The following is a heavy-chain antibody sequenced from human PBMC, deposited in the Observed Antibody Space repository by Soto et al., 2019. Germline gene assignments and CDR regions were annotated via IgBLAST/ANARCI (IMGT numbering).Heavy chain of an antibody. D-gene: IGHD3-22*01. CDR3: ARDYYKYYDSSGYYRSPAY. CDR2: ISYDGSDK. CDR1: GFTFSSYA. V-gene: IGHV3-30-3*01. J-gene: IGHJ4*02. Sequence: PGGSLRLSCAAYGFTFSSYAMHWVRQAPSKGLEWVALISYDGSDKDYADSVKGRFTISRDNSRNTLFLQMNSLRAEDTAVYYCARDYYKYYDSSGYYRSPAYWGQGTLVTVSS.